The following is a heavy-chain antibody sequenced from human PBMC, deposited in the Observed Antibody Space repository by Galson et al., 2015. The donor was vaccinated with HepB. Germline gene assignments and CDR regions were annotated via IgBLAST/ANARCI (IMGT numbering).Heavy chain of an antibody. J-gene: IGHJ4*02. CDR2: TYYRSKWYN. D-gene: IGHD4-17*01. Sequence: CAISGDSVSSNSAAWNWIRQSPSRGLEWLGRTYYRSKWYNDYAVSVKSRITINPDTSKNQFSLQLNSVTPEDTAVYYCARSGYGDYLPPHFDYWGQGTLVTVSS. CDR3: ARSGYGDYLPPHFDY. V-gene: IGHV6-1*01. CDR1: GDSVSSNSAA.